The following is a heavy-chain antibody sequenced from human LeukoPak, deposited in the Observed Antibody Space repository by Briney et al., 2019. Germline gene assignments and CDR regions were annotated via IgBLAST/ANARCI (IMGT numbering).Heavy chain of an antibody. CDR1: GYTFTGYY. Sequence: ASVKVSCKASGYTFTGYYMHWVRQAPGQGLEWMGGINPNSGGTNYAQKFQGRVTMTRDTSISTAYMELSRLRSDDTAVYYCARAMELLWFGELLRYFDYWGQGTLVTVSS. CDR3: ARAMELLWFGELLRYFDY. J-gene: IGHJ4*02. D-gene: IGHD3-10*01. V-gene: IGHV1-2*02. CDR2: INPNSGGT.